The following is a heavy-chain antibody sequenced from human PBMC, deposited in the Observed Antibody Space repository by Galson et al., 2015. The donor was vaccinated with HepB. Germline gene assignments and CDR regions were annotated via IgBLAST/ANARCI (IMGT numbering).Heavy chain of an antibody. Sequence: SLRLSCAASGFTFSSYGMHWVRQAPGKGLEWVAVIWYDGSNKYYADSVKGRFTISRDNSKNTLYLQMNSLRAEDTAVYYCARLDYDYVWGSYRSEYFQHWGQGTLVTVSS. CDR2: IWYDGSNK. V-gene: IGHV3-33*01. CDR1: GFTFSSYG. D-gene: IGHD3-16*02. CDR3: ARLDYDYVWGSYRSEYFQH. J-gene: IGHJ1*01.